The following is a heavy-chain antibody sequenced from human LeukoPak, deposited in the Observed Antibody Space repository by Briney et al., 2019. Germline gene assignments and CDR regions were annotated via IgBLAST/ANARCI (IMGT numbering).Heavy chain of an antibody. CDR2: IYSGGST. Sequence: GSLRLSCAASGFTVSSNYMSWVRQAPGKGLEWVSVIYSGGSTYYADSVKGRFTISRDNSKNTLYLQMNSLRAEDTAVYYCARDDRYCSSTSCYFHGMDVWGQGTTVTVSS. J-gene: IGHJ6*02. CDR3: ARDDRYCSSTSCYFHGMDV. CDR1: GFTVSSNY. D-gene: IGHD2-2*01. V-gene: IGHV3-53*01.